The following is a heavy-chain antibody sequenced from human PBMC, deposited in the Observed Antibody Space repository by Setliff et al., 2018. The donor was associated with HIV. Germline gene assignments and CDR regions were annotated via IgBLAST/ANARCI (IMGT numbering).Heavy chain of an antibody. Sequence: PSETLSLTCAVYGGSLSGDYWSWIRQPPGKGLEWIGEINQSGSTNYNPSLKSRVIISVDTSKNQPSLKLSSVTAADTAMYYCARGRGRTFYYDSSGSLAFDIWGQGTMVTVSS. V-gene: IGHV4-34*01. CDR3: ARGRGRTFYYDSSGSLAFDI. CDR2: INQSGST. CDR1: GGSLSGDY. D-gene: IGHD3-22*01. J-gene: IGHJ3*02.